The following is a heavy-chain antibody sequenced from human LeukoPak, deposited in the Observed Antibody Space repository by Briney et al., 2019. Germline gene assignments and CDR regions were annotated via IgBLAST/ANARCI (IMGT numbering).Heavy chain of an antibody. Sequence: GGSLRLSCAASGFTFSSYWMSWVRQAPGKGLEWVANIKQDGSEQYYVDSVKGRFTISRDNAKNSLYLQMNSLRAEDTAVYYCARGSVLLWFGESHFDYWGQGTLVTVSP. D-gene: IGHD3-10*01. CDR1: GFTFSSYW. V-gene: IGHV3-7*01. CDR2: IKQDGSEQ. CDR3: ARGSVLLWFGESHFDY. J-gene: IGHJ4*02.